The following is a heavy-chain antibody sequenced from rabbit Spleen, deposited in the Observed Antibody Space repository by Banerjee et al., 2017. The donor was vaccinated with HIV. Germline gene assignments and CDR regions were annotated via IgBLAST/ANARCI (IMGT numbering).Heavy chain of an antibody. Sequence: QSLQESGGDLFQPGASLTLTCTASGFSLSNNDVMCWVRQPPGKGLEWIGYIDPVFGSAYYASWVNGRFSISRENTQNTVSLQLNSLTAADTATYFCARGGVLWGQGTLVTFS. CDR2: IDPVFGSA. V-gene: IGHV1S40*01. D-gene: IGHD3-1*01. CDR1: GFSLSNNDV. J-gene: IGHJ3*01. CDR3: ARGGVL.